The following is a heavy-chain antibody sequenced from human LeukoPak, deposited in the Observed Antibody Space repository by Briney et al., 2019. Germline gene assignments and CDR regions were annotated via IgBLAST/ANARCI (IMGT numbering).Heavy chain of an antibody. J-gene: IGHJ4*02. CDR2: ISAYNGNT. D-gene: IGHD2-2*01. CDR3: ARHTDIVVVPAAIPAGFDY. CDR1: GYTFTSYG. V-gene: IGHV1-18*01. Sequence: GASVKVSCKASGYTFTSYGISWVRQAPGQGLEWMGWISAYNGNTNYAQKLQGRVTMTTDTSTSTAYMELRSLRSDDTAVYYCARHTDIVVVPAAIPAGFDYWGQGTLVTVSS.